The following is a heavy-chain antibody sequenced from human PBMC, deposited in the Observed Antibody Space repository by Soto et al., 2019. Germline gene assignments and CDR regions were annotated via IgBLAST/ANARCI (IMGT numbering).Heavy chain of an antibody. J-gene: IGHJ4*02. CDR1: GGTFSSYT. Sequence: QVQLVQSGAEVKKPGSSVKVSCKASGGTFSSYTISWVRQAPGQGLEWMGRIIPMLGIANYAQKFQGRVTITAYKSMSRAYMELISVRSEDTAVYYCARGSGGAFDYWGQGTLVTVSS. CDR3: ARGSGGAFDY. D-gene: IGHD3-16*01. CDR2: IIPMLGIA. V-gene: IGHV1-69*02.